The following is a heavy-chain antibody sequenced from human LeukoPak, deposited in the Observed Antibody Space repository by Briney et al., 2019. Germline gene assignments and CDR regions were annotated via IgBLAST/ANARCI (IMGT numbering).Heavy chain of an antibody. D-gene: IGHD1-26*01. Sequence: GRSLRLSCAASGFTFSTYAMHWVRQAPGKGLECVAVISYDGSNKYYADSVKGRLTISRDNSKNTLYLQMNSLRPEDTAVYYCARVSGNYQFDYWGQGTLVTVSS. J-gene: IGHJ4*02. CDR2: ISYDGSNK. CDR3: ARVSGNYQFDY. V-gene: IGHV3-30*04. CDR1: GFTFSTYA.